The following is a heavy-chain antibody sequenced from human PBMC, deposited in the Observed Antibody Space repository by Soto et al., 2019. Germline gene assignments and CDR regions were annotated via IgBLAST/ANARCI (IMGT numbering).Heavy chain of an antibody. D-gene: IGHD2-15*01. CDR1: GFSLTTSGVG. J-gene: IGHJ6*02. CDR3: ALELSGYYYVMDV. CDR2: IYWNGNE. V-gene: IGHV2-5*01. Sequence: QITLRESGPTLVKPTQTLTLTCTFSGFSLTTSGVGVGWFRQPPGQGLQWLALIYWNGNERYSPSLNNRVIVTKDTSKNQVILTMTNVDPVDTATYYCALELSGYYYVMDVWGQGTNVTVSS.